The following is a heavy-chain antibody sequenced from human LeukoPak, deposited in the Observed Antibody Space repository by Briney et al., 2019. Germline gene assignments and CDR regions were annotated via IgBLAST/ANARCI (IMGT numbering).Heavy chain of an antibody. D-gene: IGHD3-22*01. CDR2: IYSGGST. CDR1: GFTVSSNY. CDR3: AADSSGYYLYYYYGMDV. J-gene: IGHJ6*02. V-gene: IGHV3-53*01. Sequence: GGSLRLSCAASGFTVSSNYMSWVRQVPGKGLEWVSVIYSGGSTYYADSVKGRFTISRDNSKNTLYLQMNSLRAEDTAVYYCAADSSGYYLYYYYGMDVWGQGTTVTVSS.